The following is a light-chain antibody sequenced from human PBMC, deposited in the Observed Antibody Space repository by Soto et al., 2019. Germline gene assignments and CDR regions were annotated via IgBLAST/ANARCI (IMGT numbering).Light chain of an antibody. V-gene: IGKV3-15*01. CDR1: RSVSSN. J-gene: IGKJ1*01. Sequence: EIVMTQSPATLSVSPGERATLSCRASRSVSSNLAWYQQKPGQAPRLLIYGASTRATGIPARFSGSGSGTEFTLTISSLQSEDFAVYYCQQYNNWPLFGQGTKV. CDR2: GAS. CDR3: QQYNNWPL.